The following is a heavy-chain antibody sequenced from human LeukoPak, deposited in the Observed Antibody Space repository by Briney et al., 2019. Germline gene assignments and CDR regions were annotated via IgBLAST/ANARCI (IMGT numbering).Heavy chain of an antibody. CDR3: ARSVGGYYENDAFDI. CDR2: INPSGGST. J-gene: IGHJ3*02. D-gene: IGHD3-22*01. V-gene: IGHV1-46*01. Sequence: GASVKVSCKASGYTFTSYYMHWVRQAPGQGLEWMGIINPSGGSTSYAQKFQGRVTITRDTSASTAYMELSSLRSEDTAVYYCARSVGGYYENDAFDIWGQGTMVTVSS. CDR1: GYTFTSYY.